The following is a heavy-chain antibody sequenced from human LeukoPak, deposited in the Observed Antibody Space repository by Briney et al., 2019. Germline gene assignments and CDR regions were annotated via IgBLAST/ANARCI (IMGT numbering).Heavy chain of an antibody. CDR2: ISGSGGST. J-gene: IGHJ4*02. CDR3: AKDRASSIAARKAMGTLDY. CDR1: GFTFSSYA. D-gene: IGHD6-6*01. Sequence: GGSLRLSCAASGFTFSSYAMSWVRQAPGKGLEWVSAISGSGGSTYYADSVKGRFTISRDNSKNTLYLQMNSLRAEDTAVYYCAKDRASSIAARKAMGTLDYWGQGTLVTVSS. V-gene: IGHV3-23*01.